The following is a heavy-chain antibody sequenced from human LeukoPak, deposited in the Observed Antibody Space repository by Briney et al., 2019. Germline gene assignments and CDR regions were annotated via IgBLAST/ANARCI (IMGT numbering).Heavy chain of an antibody. Sequence: GGSLRLSCAASGFTFSSYGMHWVRQAPGKGLEWVAVIWYDGSNKYYADSVKGRFTISRDNSKNTLYLQMNSLRAEDTAVYYCASSGEGYSSGWYSLFDYWGQGTLVTVSS. J-gene: IGHJ4*02. CDR1: GFTFSSYG. V-gene: IGHV3-33*01. D-gene: IGHD6-19*01. CDR3: ASSGEGYSSGWYSLFDY. CDR2: IWYDGSNK.